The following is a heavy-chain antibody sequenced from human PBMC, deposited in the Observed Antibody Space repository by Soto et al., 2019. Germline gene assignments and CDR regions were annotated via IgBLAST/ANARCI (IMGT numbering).Heavy chain of an antibody. V-gene: IGHV1-8*01. D-gene: IGHD2-2*01. CDR1: GYTFTSYD. CDR2: MNPNSGNT. Sequence: ASVKVSCKASGYTFTSYDINWVRQATGQGLEWMGWMNPNSGNTGYAQKFQGRVTMTRNTSISTAYMELSSLRSEDTAVYYCARGRIVVVPAAKRPRNWFDPWGQGTLVTVSS. J-gene: IGHJ5*02. CDR3: ARGRIVVVPAAKRPRNWFDP.